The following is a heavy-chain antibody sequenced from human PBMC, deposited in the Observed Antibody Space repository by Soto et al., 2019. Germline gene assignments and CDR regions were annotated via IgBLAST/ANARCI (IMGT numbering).Heavy chain of an antibody. CDR1: GYTFTSYD. CDR2: MNPNSGNT. CDR3: AADSSGDDYYYMDV. D-gene: IGHD3-22*01. Sequence: RASVKVSCKASGYTFTSYDINWVRQATGQGLEWMGWMNPNSGNTGYAQKFQGRVTMTRNTSISTAYMELSSLRSEDTAVYYCAADSSGDDYYYMDVWGKGTTVNVSS. V-gene: IGHV1-8*01. J-gene: IGHJ6*03.